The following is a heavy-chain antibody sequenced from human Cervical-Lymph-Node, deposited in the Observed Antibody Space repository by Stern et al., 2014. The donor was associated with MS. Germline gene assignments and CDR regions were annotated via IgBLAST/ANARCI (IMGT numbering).Heavy chain of an antibody. Sequence: EVQLLESGGDLVQPGGSLRLSCSASGFTFSTYAMHWVRQAPGKGLEYVSVISSNGGFTYYADSVKGRFTISRDNSKNALYLQMSSLRAEDTAIYYCVTYLVAAIRWGLGTLVTVSS. J-gene: IGHJ4*02. D-gene: IGHD6-25*01. CDR1: GFTFSTYA. V-gene: IGHV3-64D*06. CDR3: VTYLVAAIR. CDR2: ISSNGGFT.